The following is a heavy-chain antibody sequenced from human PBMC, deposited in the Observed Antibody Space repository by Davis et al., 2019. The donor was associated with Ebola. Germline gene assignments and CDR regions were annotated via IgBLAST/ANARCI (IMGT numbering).Heavy chain of an antibody. J-gene: IGHJ4*02. D-gene: IGHD3-16*01. CDR2: ISSDSDYI. CDR1: GFTFSTYS. CDR3: VNLGAGTFPFDY. Sequence: GESLKISCAASGFTFSTYSMSWVRQAPGKGLEWVSSISSDSDYIYYADSAKGRFTISRDNAKNTLSLLMNSLRPEDTAVYYCVNLGAGTFPFDYWGQGTLVTVSS. V-gene: IGHV3-21*01.